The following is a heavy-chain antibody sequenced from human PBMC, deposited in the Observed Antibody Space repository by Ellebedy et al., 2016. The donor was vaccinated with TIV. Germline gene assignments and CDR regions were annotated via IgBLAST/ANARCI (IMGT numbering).Heavy chain of an antibody. D-gene: IGHD1-26*01. Sequence: MPSETLSLTCTVSGGSISSGNYYWSWIRQHPGKGLEWIGYIYYSGNTYYNPSLKSRVTISVDTSKNQFSLKLSSVTAADTAVYYCARGESYAKGLEFFDYWGQGTLVTVSS. J-gene: IGHJ4*01. CDR3: ARGESYAKGLEFFDY. CDR2: IYYSGNT. CDR1: GGSISSGNYY. V-gene: IGHV4-31*03.